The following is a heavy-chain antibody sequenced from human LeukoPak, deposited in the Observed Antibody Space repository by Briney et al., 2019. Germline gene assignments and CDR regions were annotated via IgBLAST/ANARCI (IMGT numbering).Heavy chain of an antibody. D-gene: IGHD2-15*01. CDR3: ARDIVVVVAKAFYYYYGMDV. CDR1: GGSISSSSYY. Sequence: PSETLSLTCTVSGGSISSSSYYWGWIRQPPGKGLEWLGSIYYSGSTYYNPSLKSRVTISVDTSKNQFSLKLSSVTAADTAVYYCARDIVVVVAKAFYYYYGMDVWGQGTTVTVSS. J-gene: IGHJ6*02. V-gene: IGHV4-39*02. CDR2: IYYSGST.